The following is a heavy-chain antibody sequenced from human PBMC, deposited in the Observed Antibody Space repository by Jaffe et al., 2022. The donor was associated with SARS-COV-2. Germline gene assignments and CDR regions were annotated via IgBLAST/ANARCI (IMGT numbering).Heavy chain of an antibody. Sequence: EVQLVESGGGLVQPGGSLRLSCAASGFTFSSYAMSWVRQAPGKGLEWVSAISGSGGSTYYADSVKGRFTISRDNSKNTLYLQMNSLRAEDTAVYYCAKFQSGEIVVVPAATPFDYWGQGTLVTVSS. CDR3: AKFQSGEIVVVPAATPFDY. V-gene: IGHV3-23*04. CDR2: ISGSGGST. J-gene: IGHJ4*02. CDR1: GFTFSSYA. D-gene: IGHD2-2*01.